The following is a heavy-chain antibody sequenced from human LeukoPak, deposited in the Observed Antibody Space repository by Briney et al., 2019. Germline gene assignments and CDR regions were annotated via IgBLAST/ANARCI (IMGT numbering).Heavy chain of an antibody. J-gene: IGHJ5*02. Sequence: GGSLRLSCAASGFTFSSYWMSWVRQAPGRGLEWVANIKQDGSEKYYVDSVKGRFTISRDNAKNSLYLQMNSLRAEDTAVYYCARVVVVVAATWFDPWGQGTLVTVSS. CDR2: IKQDGSEK. D-gene: IGHD2-15*01. CDR3: ARVVVVVAATWFDP. CDR1: GFTFSSYW. V-gene: IGHV3-7*03.